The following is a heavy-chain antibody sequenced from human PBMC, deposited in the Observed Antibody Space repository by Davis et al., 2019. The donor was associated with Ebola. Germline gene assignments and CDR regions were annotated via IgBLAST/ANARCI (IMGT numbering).Heavy chain of an antibody. D-gene: IGHD3-3*01. Sequence: AASVKVSCKASGGTFSSYDINWVRQATGQGLEWMGWMNPNSGNTGYAQKFQGRVTMTRNTSISTAYMELSSLRSDDTAVYYCARGYDFWSGYPYYYGMDVWGQGTTVTVSS. J-gene: IGHJ6*02. V-gene: IGHV1-8*01. CDR3: ARGYDFWSGYPYYYGMDV. CDR1: GGTFSSYD. CDR2: MNPNSGNT.